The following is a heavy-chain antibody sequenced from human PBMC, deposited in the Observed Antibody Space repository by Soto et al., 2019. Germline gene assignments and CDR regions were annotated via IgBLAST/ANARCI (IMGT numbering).Heavy chain of an antibody. D-gene: IGHD5-18*01. CDR3: AKDRNTAMVTGEFDY. CDR2: VSWTNISF. CDR1: GFTFGDYA. J-gene: IGHJ4*01. Sequence: GGSLRLSCAASGFTFGDYAMHWVRQVPGRGLEWVSGVSWTNISFGYADSVKGRFTISRDNAKNSLYLQMNSLRREDTAFYYCAKDRNTAMVTGEFDYWVQGTLVTVSS. V-gene: IGHV3-9*01.